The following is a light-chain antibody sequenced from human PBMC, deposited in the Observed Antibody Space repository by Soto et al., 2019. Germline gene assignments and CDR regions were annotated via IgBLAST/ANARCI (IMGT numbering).Light chain of an antibody. CDR3: SSFTTSSTLV. J-gene: IGLJ2*01. V-gene: IGLV2-14*03. CDR2: DVS. CDR1: SGDVGVFNY. Sequence: QSALTQPASVSGSPGQSIAISCTGTSGDVGVFNYVSWFQQHPGRGPKIILYDVSSRPSGISNRFSGAKSGNTASLTISGLQAEDEANYYCSSFTTSSTLVFGGGTKLTVL.